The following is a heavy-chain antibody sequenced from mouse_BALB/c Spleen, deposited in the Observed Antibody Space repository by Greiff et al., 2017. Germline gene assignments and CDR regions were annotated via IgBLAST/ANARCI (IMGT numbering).Heavy chain of an antibody. V-gene: IGHV7-3*02. J-gene: IGHJ4*01. CDR3: ARDNYGSVYAMDY. CDR1: GFTFTDYY. D-gene: IGHD1-1*01. CDR2: IRNKANGYTT. Sequence: EVKLVESGGGLVQPGGSLRLSCATSGFTFTDYYMSWVRQPPGKALEWLGFIRNKANGYTTEYSASVKGRFTISRDNSQSILYLQMNTLRAEDSATYYCARDNYGSVYAMDYWGQGTSVTVSS.